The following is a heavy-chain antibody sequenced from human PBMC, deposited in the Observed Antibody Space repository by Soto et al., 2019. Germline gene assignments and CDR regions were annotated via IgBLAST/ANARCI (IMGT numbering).Heavy chain of an antibody. D-gene: IGHD3-22*01. V-gene: IGHV4-31*03. Sequence: SETLSLTCTVSGGSISSGGYYWSWIRQHPGKGLEWIGYIYYSGSTYYNPSLKSRVTISVDTSKNQFSLKLSSVTAADTAVYYCARDYYDSSGYYSSEGNWFDPWGQGTLVTVSS. CDR3: ARDYYDSSGYYSSEGNWFDP. CDR1: GGSISSGGYY. CDR2: IYYSGST. J-gene: IGHJ5*02.